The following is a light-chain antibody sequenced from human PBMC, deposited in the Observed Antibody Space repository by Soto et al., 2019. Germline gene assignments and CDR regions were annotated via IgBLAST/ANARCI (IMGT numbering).Light chain of an antibody. CDR3: STWDASLSGRV. V-gene: IGLV1-47*02. J-gene: IGLJ3*02. CDR2: SDD. CDR1: SSNIGNNF. Sequence: QSVLTQPPSASGTPGQKVTISCSGASSNIGNNFVSWYQQAPGTAPKLLIYSDDQRPSGVPDRVSGSKSGTSASLAISGLRSEDEADYYCSTWDASLSGRVFGGGTKVTVL.